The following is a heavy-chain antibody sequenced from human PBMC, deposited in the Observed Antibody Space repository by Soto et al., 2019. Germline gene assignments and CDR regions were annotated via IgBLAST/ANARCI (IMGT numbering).Heavy chain of an antibody. V-gene: IGHV6-1*01. Sequence: SQTLSLTCAISGDSVSSNSAAWNWIRQSPSRGLEWLGRTYYRSKWYNDYAVSVKSRITINPDTSKNQFSLQLNSVTPEDTAVYYCAIDHITGTTSSPDAFDIWGQGTMVTVSS. CDR3: AIDHITGTTSSPDAFDI. CDR1: GDSVSSNSAA. J-gene: IGHJ3*02. D-gene: IGHD1-7*01. CDR2: TYYRSKWYN.